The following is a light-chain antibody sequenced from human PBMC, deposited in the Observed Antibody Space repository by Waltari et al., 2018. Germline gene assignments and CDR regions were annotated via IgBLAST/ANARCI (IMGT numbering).Light chain of an antibody. CDR1: QRLTKSY. CDR2: GAS. J-gene: IGKJ2*01. Sequence: VLTQSPGTLPLSPGERATLSCRASQRLTKSYLAWYQQKPGQAPRLLIYGASSRAAGIPDRFSGSGSGTEFTLTISRLEPDDFAVYYCQQYGSSVMYTFGQGTKVEIK. V-gene: IGKV3-20*01. CDR3: QQYGSSVMYT.